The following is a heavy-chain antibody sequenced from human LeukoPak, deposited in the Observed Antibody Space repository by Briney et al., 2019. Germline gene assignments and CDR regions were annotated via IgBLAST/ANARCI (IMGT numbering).Heavy chain of an antibody. CDR1: GYTFTSYG. CDR2: ISAYNGNT. V-gene: IGHV1-18*01. CDR3: GRDAPDIVVVPAARLTAFDI. J-gene: IGHJ3*02. D-gene: IGHD2-2*01. Sequence: GASVKVSCRASGYTFTSYGISWVRQAPGQGLEWMGWISAYNGNTNYAQKLQGRVTMTTDTSTSTAYMELRRLRSDDTAVYYCGRDAPDIVVVPAARLTAFDIWGQGTMVTVSS.